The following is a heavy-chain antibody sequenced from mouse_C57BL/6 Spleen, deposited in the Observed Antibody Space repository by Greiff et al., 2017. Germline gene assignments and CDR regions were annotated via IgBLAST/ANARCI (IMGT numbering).Heavy chain of an antibody. V-gene: IGHV1-26*01. CDR3: ARDYYAWNYAMDY. CDR2: INPTNSGT. CDR1: GYTFTDYY. D-gene: IGHD1-1*01. J-gene: IGHJ4*01. Sequence: EVQLQQSGPELVKPGASVKISCKASGYTFTDYYMHWVKQSPGKSLEWIGKINPTNSGTSYNQKFKGKATLTVDKSSSTAYMELRSLTSEDSAVYYCARDYYAWNYAMDYWGQGTSVTVSS.